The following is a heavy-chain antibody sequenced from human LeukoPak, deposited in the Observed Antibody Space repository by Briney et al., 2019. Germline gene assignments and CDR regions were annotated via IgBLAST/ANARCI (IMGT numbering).Heavy chain of an antibody. CDR1: GFTFSNYA. Sequence: PGGSLRLSCAASGFTFSNYAMHWVRQAPGEGLEWVAVISYDGSNKYYADSVKGRFTISRDDSKNTLYLQMNSLRAEDTAVYYCARYDYWGQGTLVTVSS. CDR3: ARYDY. V-gene: IGHV3-30-3*01. CDR2: ISYDGSNK. J-gene: IGHJ4*02.